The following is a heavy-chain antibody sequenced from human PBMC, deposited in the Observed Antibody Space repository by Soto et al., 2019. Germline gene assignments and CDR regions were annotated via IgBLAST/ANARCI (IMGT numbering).Heavy chain of an antibody. J-gene: IGHJ5*02. CDR1: GFTFRNSA. Sequence: PAGSLRLSCAASGFTFRNSAVTWVRQAPGKGLEWVSTISGSGGSTYYADSVKGRFTISRDNSKNTLYLQMNSLRAEDTAVYYCARTRLDRWGQGTLVTVSS. CDR3: ARTRLDR. V-gene: IGHV3-23*01. CDR2: ISGSGGST.